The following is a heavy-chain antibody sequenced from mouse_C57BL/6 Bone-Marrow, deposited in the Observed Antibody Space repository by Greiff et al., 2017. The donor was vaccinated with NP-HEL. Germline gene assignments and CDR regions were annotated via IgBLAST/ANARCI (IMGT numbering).Heavy chain of an antibody. D-gene: IGHD1-1*01. J-gene: IGHJ2*01. CDR3: TFPHSATVVARHY. V-gene: IGHV14-1*01. Sequence: EVQLQQSGAELVRPGASVKLSCTASGFNIKDYYMHWVKQRPEQGLEWIGRIDPEDGDTAYDQKFQGKATMTADKSSNTAYLQLSRLTSEDTAVYYCTFPHSATVVARHYWGQGTTLTVSS. CDR1: GFNIKDYY. CDR2: IDPEDGDT.